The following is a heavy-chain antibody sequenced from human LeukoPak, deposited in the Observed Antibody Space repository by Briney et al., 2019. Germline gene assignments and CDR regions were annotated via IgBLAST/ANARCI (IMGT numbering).Heavy chain of an antibody. J-gene: IGHJ3*02. CDR2: ISSSSSSI. CDR3: ARAATRGRGAFDI. D-gene: IGHD3-10*01. V-gene: IGHV3-48*01. CDR1: GFTFSNYS. Sequence: GGSLRLSCAASGFTFSNYSMNWVRPAPGKGLEWVSYISSSSSSIFYADSVKGRFAISRDNAKNSLYLQMNSLRAEDTAVYYCARAATRGRGAFDIWGQGTMVTVSS.